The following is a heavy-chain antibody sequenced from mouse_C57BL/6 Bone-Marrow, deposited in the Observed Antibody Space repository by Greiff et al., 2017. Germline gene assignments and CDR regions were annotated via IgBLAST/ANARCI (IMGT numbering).Heavy chain of an antibody. J-gene: IGHJ3*01. D-gene: IGHD2-1*01. CDR2: INPGSGGT. Sequence: QVQLKQSGAELVRPGTSVKVSCKASGYAFTNYLIEWVKQRPGQGLEWIGVINPGSGGTNYNEKFKGKATLTADKSSSTAYMKLSSLTSEDSAVYFCARGDGNYRFAYWGQGTLVTVSA. CDR3: ARGDGNYRFAY. CDR1: GYAFTNYL. V-gene: IGHV1-54*01.